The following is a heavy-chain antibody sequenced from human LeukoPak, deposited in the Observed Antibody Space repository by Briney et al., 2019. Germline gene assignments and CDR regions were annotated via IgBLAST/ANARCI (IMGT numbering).Heavy chain of an antibody. Sequence: GGSLRLSCAASGFTFSSYAMSWVRQAPGKGLEWVSVISGSGGNTYYEDSVKGRFTISRDNSKNTLYLQMNSLRAEDTAVYYCAKDRGETFYCSGGSCYSEYWGQGALVTVSS. D-gene: IGHD2-15*01. J-gene: IGHJ4*02. CDR3: AKDRGETFYCSGGSCYSEY. V-gene: IGHV3-23*01. CDR2: ISGSGGNT. CDR1: GFTFSSYA.